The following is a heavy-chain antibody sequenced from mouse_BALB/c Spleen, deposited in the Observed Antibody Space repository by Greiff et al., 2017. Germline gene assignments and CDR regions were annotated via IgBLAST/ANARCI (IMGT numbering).Heavy chain of an antibody. CDR2: ISDGGSYT. CDR3: ARSGGNYVGFAY. J-gene: IGHJ3*01. V-gene: IGHV5-4*02. Sequence: EVQLVESGGGLVKPGGSLKLSCAASGFTFSDYYMYWVRQTPEKRLEWVATISDGGSYTYYPDSVKGRFTISRDNAKNNLYLQMSSLKSEDTAMYYCARSGGNYVGFAYWGQGTLVTVSA. D-gene: IGHD1-1*02. CDR1: GFTFSDYY.